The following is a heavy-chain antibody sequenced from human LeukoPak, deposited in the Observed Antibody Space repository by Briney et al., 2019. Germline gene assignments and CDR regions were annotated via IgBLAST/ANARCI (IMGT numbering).Heavy chain of an antibody. D-gene: IGHD2-8*01. V-gene: IGHV4-39*07. CDR3: ARDKRTVYCTNGVCPTPPDY. CDR2: IYYSGST. CDR1: GGSISSSGYY. Sequence: PSETLSLTCTVSGGSISSSGYYWGWIRQPPGKGLEWIGSIYYSGSTYYNPSLKSRVTISVDTSKNQFSLKLSSVTAADTAVYYCARDKRTVYCTNGVCPTPPDYWGQGTLVTVSS. J-gene: IGHJ4*02.